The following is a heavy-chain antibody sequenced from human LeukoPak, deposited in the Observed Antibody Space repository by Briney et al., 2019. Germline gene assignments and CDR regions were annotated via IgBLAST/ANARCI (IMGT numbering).Heavy chain of an antibody. CDR1: GGTFSSYA. Sequence: ASVKVSCKASGGTFSSYAISWVRQAPGQGLEWMGIINPSGGSTSYAQKFQGRVTMTRDTSTSTVYMELSSLRSEDTAVYYCAAKGGIAAAGTDPVDYYYYMDVWGKGTTVTVSS. CDR3: AAKGGIAAAGTDPVDYYYYMDV. CDR2: INPSGGST. J-gene: IGHJ6*03. V-gene: IGHV1-46*01. D-gene: IGHD6-13*01.